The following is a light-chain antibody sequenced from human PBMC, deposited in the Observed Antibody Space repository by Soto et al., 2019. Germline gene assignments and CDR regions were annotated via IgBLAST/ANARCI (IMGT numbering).Light chain of an antibody. Sequence: DIQMTQSPSTLSASVGDRVTITCRASHSISSWLAWYQQKPGKAPKPLIYKATSLQDGVPLRFSGSGSETEFILTINSLQPVDSSTYYCQQDTLFPWPVGQETKV. CDR2: KAT. CDR1: HSISSW. V-gene: IGKV1-5*03. J-gene: IGKJ1*01. CDR3: QQDTLFPWP.